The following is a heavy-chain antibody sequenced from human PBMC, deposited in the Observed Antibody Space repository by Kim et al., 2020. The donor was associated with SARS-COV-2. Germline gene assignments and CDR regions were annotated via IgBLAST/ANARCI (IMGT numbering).Heavy chain of an antibody. J-gene: IGHJ6*02. V-gene: IGHV4-59*08. Sequence: SETLSLTCTVSGGSISSYYWSWIRQPPGKGLEWIGYIYYSGSTNYNPSLKSRVTISVDTSKNQFSLKLSSVTAADTAVYYCARHPRRWLQSPYYYYYGMDVWGQGTTVTVSS. CDR3: ARHPRRWLQSPYYYYYGMDV. CDR1: GGSISSYY. D-gene: IGHD5-12*01. CDR2: IYYSGST.